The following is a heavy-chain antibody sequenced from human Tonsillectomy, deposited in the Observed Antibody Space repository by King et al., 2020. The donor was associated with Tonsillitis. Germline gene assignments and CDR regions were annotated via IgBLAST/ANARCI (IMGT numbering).Heavy chain of an antibody. J-gene: IGHJ4*02. Sequence: QLVQSGGGLVKPGGSLRLSCAASGFTFSSYNMNWVRQAPGKGLEWVSSISSSSSYIYYADSVKGRFTISRDNAKNSLYLQMNSLRAEDTAVYYCARDTGEGLWELFDYWGQGTLVTVSS. D-gene: IGHD1-26*01. CDR1: GFTFSSYN. V-gene: IGHV3-21*01. CDR2: ISSSSSYI. CDR3: ARDTGEGLWELFDY.